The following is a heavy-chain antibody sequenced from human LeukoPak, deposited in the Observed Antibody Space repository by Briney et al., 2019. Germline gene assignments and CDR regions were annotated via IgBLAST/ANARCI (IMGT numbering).Heavy chain of an antibody. D-gene: IGHD3-10*01. CDR1: GFNFDDSA. Sequence: GGSLRLSCAASGFNFDDSAMHWVRQAPGKGLEWVSGISWNSGAIVYADSVRGRFTISRDNAKNTLYLQMNSLRAEDTAVYYCAKDPAPYYYGSGSYPSDYWGQGTLVTVSS. J-gene: IGHJ4*02. CDR3: AKDPAPYYYGSGSYPSDY. V-gene: IGHV3-9*01. CDR2: ISWNSGAI.